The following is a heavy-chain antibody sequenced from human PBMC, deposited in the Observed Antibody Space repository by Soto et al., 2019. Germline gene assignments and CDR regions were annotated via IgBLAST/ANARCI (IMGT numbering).Heavy chain of an antibody. D-gene: IGHD6-19*01. CDR2: IIPIFVTA. Sequence: SVKVSCKASGCTFSIYAISWVRQAPGQGLEWMGGIIPIFVTANYAQKFQGRVTINAEESTSTAYMELSSLRSEDTAVYYCARGRSSGWPSVDYWGQGTLVTVSS. J-gene: IGHJ4*02. V-gene: IGHV1-69*13. CDR1: GCTFSIYA. CDR3: ARGRSSGWPSVDY.